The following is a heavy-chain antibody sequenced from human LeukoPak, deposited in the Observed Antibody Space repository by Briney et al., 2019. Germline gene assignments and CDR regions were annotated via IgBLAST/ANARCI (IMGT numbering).Heavy chain of an antibody. CDR1: GGSFSGYY. Sequence: SETLSLTRAVYGGSFSGYYWSWIRQPPGKGLEWIGEINHSGSTNYNPSLKSRVTISVDTSKNQFSLKLGSVTAADTAVYYCARDEHHYYYMDVWGKGTTVTVSS. J-gene: IGHJ6*03. V-gene: IGHV4-34*01. D-gene: IGHD2-21*01. CDR2: INHSGST. CDR3: ARDEHHYYYMDV.